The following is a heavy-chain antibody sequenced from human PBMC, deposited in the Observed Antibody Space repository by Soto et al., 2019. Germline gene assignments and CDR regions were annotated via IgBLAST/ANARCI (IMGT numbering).Heavy chain of an antibody. D-gene: IGHD4-17*01. CDR1: GFTFSDYY. CDR3: ARATPYGDYEGWDDY. V-gene: IGHV3-11*01. Sequence: GGSLRLSCAASGFTFSDYYMSWIRQAPGKGLEWVSYISSSGSTIYYADSVKGRFTISRDNAKNSLYLQMNSLRAEDTAVYYCARATPYGDYEGWDDYWGQGTLVTVSS. CDR2: ISSSGSTI. J-gene: IGHJ4*02.